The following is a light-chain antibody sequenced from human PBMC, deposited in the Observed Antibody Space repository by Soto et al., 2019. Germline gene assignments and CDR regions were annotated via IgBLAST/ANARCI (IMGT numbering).Light chain of an antibody. Sequence: EIVLTQSPDTLSLSPGERATLSCRASQSVAKNYLAWYQQEPGQAPRLLIYGPSSRATGIPDRFSGSGSGTDFTLTISRLEPEDFAVYYCHQYASYPQTFGQGTMVEIK. V-gene: IGKV3-20*01. CDR1: QSVAKNY. CDR2: GPS. J-gene: IGKJ1*01. CDR3: HQYASYPQT.